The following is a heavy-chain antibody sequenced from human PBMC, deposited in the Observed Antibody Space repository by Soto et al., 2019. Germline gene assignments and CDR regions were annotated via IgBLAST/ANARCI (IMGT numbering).Heavy chain of an antibody. CDR3: ARGYYYYDSSGYYYYDY. CDR2: INPNSGGT. J-gene: IGHJ4*02. CDR1: GYTFTGYY. D-gene: IGHD3-22*01. V-gene: IGHV1-2*04. Sequence: ASVKVSCKSSGYTFTGYYMHWVRQAPGQGLEWMGWINPNSGGTNCAQKFQGWVTMTRDTSISTAYMELSRLRSDDTAVYYCARGYYYYDSSGYYYYDYWGQGTLVTVSS.